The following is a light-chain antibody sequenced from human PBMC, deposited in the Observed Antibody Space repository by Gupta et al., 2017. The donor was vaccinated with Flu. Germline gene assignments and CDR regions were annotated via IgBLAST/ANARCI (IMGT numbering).Light chain of an antibody. CDR1: HGLVYSAGNTY. CDR3: MQGAHWPWT. J-gene: IGKJ1*01. Sequence: DVVMTQTPLSLPVALGQPASISCRSSHGLVYSAGNTYLHWFQQRPGQSPRRLIYLVSHRASGVPDRFSGSGPGTDFTLKISRVEAEDVGIYFCMQGAHWPWTFGQGTKVEIK. CDR2: LVS. V-gene: IGKV2-30*01.